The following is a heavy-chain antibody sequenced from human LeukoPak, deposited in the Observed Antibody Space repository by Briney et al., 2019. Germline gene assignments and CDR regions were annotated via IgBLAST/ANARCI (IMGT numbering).Heavy chain of an antibody. D-gene: IGHD3-22*01. J-gene: IGHJ4*02. CDR2: VSYSSSAI. CDR1: GFTFSTYS. Sequence: GGSLRLSCAASGFTFSTYSMNWVRQAPGKGLEWVSYVSYSSSAIYYADSVKGRFTISRDNAKNSLYLRMNSLRDEDTAVYYCARDSYGSSGYYYVSDYWGQGTLVTVSS. CDR3: ARDSYGSSGYYYVSDY. V-gene: IGHV3-48*02.